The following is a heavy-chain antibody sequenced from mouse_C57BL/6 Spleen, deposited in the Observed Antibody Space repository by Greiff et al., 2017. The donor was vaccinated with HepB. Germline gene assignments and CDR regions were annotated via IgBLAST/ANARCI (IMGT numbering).Heavy chain of an antibody. D-gene: IGHD1-1*01. CDR1: GYSFTGYY. CDR3: ARRWGTTVVAREDAMDY. J-gene: IGHJ4*01. Sequence: VQLQQSGPELVKPGASVKISCKASGYSFTGYYMNWVKQSPEKSLEWIGEINPSTGGTTYNQKFKAKATLTVDKSSSTAYMQLKSLTSEDSAVYYCARRWGTTVVAREDAMDYWGQGTSVTVSS. CDR2: INPSTGGT. V-gene: IGHV1-42*01.